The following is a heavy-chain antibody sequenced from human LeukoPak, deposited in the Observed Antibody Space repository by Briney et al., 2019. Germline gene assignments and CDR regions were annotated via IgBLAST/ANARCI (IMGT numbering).Heavy chain of an antibody. V-gene: IGHV4-59*12. CDR2: IFYSGST. CDR1: GGSISSYY. Sequence: PSETLSLTCTVSGGSISSYYWGWVRQPPGKALEWIGNIFYSGSTYYSPSLKSRVTISLDTSRNQFSLKLNSVTAADTAAYYCAKSNGYGLIDIWGQGTMVTVSS. J-gene: IGHJ3*02. D-gene: IGHD3-22*01. CDR3: AKSNGYGLIDI.